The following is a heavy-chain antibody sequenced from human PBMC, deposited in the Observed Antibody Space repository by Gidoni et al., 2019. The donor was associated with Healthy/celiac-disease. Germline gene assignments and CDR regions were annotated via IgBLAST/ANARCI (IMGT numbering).Heavy chain of an antibody. CDR2: ISTSSSYT. D-gene: IGHD3-22*01. CDR3: ARVYYYDSTGYPNWFDP. CDR1: GFTFSDYY. Sequence: QVQLVESGGGLVKPGGSLRLSCAASGFTFSDYYMSWIRQAPGKGLEWVSYISTSSSYTNYADSVKGRFTISRDNAKNSLYLRMNSLRAEDTAVYYCARVYYYDSTGYPNWFDPWGQGTLVTVSS. V-gene: IGHV3-11*05. J-gene: IGHJ5*02.